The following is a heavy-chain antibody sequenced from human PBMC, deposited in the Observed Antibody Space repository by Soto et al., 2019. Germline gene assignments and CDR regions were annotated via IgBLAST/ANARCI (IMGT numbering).Heavy chain of an antibody. J-gene: IGHJ6*02. CDR2: ISGYNGNT. CDR3: ARAGKYYYGSGSPYYYGMDV. D-gene: IGHD3-10*01. V-gene: IGHV1-18*04. CDR1: GYTFTSYG. Sequence: QVQLVQSGAEVKKPGASVKVSCKASGYTFTSYGVSWVRQAPGQGLEWMGWISGYNGNTNYAQKLQGRVTMTTDTSTSTAYMELRRLRSDETAVYYCARAGKYYYGSGSPYYYGMDVWGQGITVSVPS.